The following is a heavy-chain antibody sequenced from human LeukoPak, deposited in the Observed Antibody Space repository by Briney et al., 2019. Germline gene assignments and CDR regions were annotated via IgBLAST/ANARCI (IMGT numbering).Heavy chain of an antibody. D-gene: IGHD4-17*01. CDR3: ARDPGNYGDLGLDI. Sequence: ASVKVSCKASGYTFTSYYMHWVRQAPGQGLEWMGIINPLSGKTTYTQKFQDRVTMTRDTSTSTVYMELSSLRSDGTAVYYCARDPGNYGDLGLDIWGQGTTVTVSS. J-gene: IGHJ3*02. CDR1: GYTFTSYY. CDR2: INPLSGKT. V-gene: IGHV1-46*01.